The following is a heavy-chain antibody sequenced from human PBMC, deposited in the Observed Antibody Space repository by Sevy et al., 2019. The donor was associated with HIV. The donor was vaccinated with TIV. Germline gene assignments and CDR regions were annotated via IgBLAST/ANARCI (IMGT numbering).Heavy chain of an antibody. CDR2: IKKDGSEI. CDR3: ARYYYDSGSFDY. CDR1: GFTFSSCS. J-gene: IGHJ4*02. V-gene: IGHV3-7*01. D-gene: IGHD3-10*01. Sequence: GGSLRLSCAASGFTFSSCSMSWVRQAPGKGLEWVATIKKDGSEIYYVDSVKGRFTISRDNAKNSLYLHMNSLRAEDTAVYYCARYYYDSGSFDYWGQGTLVTVSS.